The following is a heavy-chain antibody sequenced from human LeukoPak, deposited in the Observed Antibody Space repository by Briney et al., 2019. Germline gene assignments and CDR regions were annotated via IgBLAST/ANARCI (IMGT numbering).Heavy chain of an antibody. J-gene: IGHJ6*02. V-gene: IGHV1-2*04. Sequence: ASVKVSCKASGYTFTGYYMHWVRQAPGQGLEWMGWINPNSGGTNYAQKFQGWVTMTRDTSISTAYMELSRLRSDDTAVYYCARDLRLRYFDWLSDYGMDVWGQGTTVTVSS. CDR3: ARDLRLRYFDWLSDYGMDV. CDR1: GYTFTGYY. D-gene: IGHD3-9*01. CDR2: INPNSGGT.